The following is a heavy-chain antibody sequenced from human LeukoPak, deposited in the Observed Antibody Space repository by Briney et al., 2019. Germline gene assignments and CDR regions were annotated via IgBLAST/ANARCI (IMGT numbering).Heavy chain of an antibody. CDR1: GYSFISYY. CDR3: ARLKPMGGSSWYFDY. Sequence: GESLKISFKGSGYSFISYYITWVRQMPGKGLEWMGKIDTGDSYTKYSPSFQGHVTISADKSITTAYLQWSSLKASDTAIYYCARLKPMGGSSWYFDYWGQGTLVTVSS. J-gene: IGHJ4*02. V-gene: IGHV5-10-1*01. D-gene: IGHD6-13*01. CDR2: IDTGDSYT.